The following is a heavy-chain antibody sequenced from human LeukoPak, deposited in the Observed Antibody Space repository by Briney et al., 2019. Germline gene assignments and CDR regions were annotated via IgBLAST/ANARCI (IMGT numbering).Heavy chain of an antibody. CDR1: GVSISSYY. V-gene: IGHV4-4*07. D-gene: IGHD4-17*01. CDR3: ASAMTAVTTDAFDI. CDR2: VYTSGST. J-gene: IGHJ3*02. Sequence: SETLSLTCTVSGVSISSYYWSWIRQPAGKGLEWIGRVYTSGSTNYNPSLKSRVTMSVDTSKNQFSLKLSSVTAADTAVYYCASAMTAVTTDAFDIRGQGTTVSVSS.